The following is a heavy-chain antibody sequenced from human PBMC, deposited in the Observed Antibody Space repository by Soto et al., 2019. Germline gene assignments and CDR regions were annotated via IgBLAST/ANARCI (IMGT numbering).Heavy chain of an antibody. J-gene: IGHJ6*02. Sequence: EVQLLESGGGLVQPGGSPRLSCAASGFTFSSYAMSWVRQAPGKGLEWVSAISGSGGSTYYADSVKGRFTISRDNSKNTLYLQMNSLRAEDTAVYYCAKGGGGPRDGMDVWGQGTTVTVSS. D-gene: IGHD2-15*01. CDR3: AKGGGGPRDGMDV. V-gene: IGHV3-23*01. CDR2: ISGSGGST. CDR1: GFTFSSYA.